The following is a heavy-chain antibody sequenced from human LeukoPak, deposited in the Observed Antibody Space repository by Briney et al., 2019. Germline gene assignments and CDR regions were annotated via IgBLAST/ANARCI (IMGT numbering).Heavy chain of an antibody. CDR3: ARYGPYYDILTGYYNPVRYFDY. CDR1: GFTFSSYR. J-gene: IGHJ4*02. D-gene: IGHD3-9*01. CDR2: ISSSSSTI. V-gene: IGHV3-48*01. Sequence: GGSLRLSCAASGFTFSSYRMTWVRQAPGKGLEWVSYISSSSSTIYYADSVKGRFTISRDNPKNALYLQMNCLRAEDTAVYYCARYGPYYDILTGYYNPVRYFDYWGQGTLVTVSS.